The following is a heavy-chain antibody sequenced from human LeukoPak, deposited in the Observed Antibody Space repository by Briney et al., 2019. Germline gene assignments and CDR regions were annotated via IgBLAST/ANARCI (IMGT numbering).Heavy chain of an antibody. CDR2: IYSGGST. CDR1: GFTFSSYA. V-gene: IGHV3-53*01. CDR3: ARGPPMVRGVSHFDY. Sequence: GGSLRLSCAASGFTFSSYAMSWVRQAPGKGLEWVSVIYSGGSTYYADSVKGRFTISRDNSKNTLYLQMNSLRAEDTAVYYCARGPPMVRGVSHFDYWGQGTLVTVSS. D-gene: IGHD3-10*01. J-gene: IGHJ4*02.